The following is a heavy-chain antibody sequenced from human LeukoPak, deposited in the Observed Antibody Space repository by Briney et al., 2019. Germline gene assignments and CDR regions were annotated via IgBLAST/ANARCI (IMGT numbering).Heavy chain of an antibody. CDR1: GFTFNSYG. J-gene: IGHJ4*02. D-gene: IGHD4-17*01. CDR2: IWYDGSNK. V-gene: IGHV3-33*01. CDR3: ARARTTRGFDY. Sequence: GVSLRLSCAASGFTFNSYGIHWVRQAPGKGLEWVAFIWYDGSNKYYADSVKGRFTISRDNSKNTLYLQMNSLRAEDTAVYYCARARTTRGFDYWGQGTLVTVSS.